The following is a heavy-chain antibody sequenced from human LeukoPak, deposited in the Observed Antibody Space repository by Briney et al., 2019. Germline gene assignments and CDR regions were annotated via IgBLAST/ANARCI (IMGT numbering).Heavy chain of an antibody. Sequence: SETLSLTCAVYGRSFSGYYWSWIRQPPGKGLEWIGEINHSGSTNYNPSLKSRVTISVDTSKNQFSLKLSSVAAADTTVYYCARRSYYDSSGYNFDYWGQGTLVTVSS. CDR3: ARRSYYDSSGYNFDY. D-gene: IGHD3-22*01. CDR2: INHSGST. V-gene: IGHV4-34*01. J-gene: IGHJ4*02. CDR1: GRSFSGYY.